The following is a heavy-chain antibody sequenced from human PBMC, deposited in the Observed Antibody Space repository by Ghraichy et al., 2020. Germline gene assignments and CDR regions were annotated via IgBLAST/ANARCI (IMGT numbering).Heavy chain of an antibody. CDR2: INPDGSDI. V-gene: IGHV3-74*01. Sequence: GGSRRLSCAASGFTFRTFWMHWVRQVPGTGLAWVSRINPDGSDIGYADSVKGRFTISRDNAKNTLYMQMNSLGIEDTAVYYCARDSDTYGSGNLNWGQGTLVTVSS. CDR1: GFTFRTFW. CDR3: ARDSDTYGSGNLN. D-gene: IGHD3-10*01. J-gene: IGHJ4*02.